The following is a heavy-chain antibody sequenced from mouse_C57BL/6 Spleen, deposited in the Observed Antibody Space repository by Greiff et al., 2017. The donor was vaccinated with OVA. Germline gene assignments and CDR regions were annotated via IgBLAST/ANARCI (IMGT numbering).Heavy chain of an antibody. Sequence: QVQLQQSGAELAKPGASVKLSCKASGYTFTSYWMHWVKQRPGQGLEWIGYINPSSGYTKYNQKFKDKATLTSDKSSSTAYMQLSSLTYEDSAVYYCARRNGTTGWYFDVWGTGTTVTVSS. J-gene: IGHJ1*03. CDR3: ARRNGTTGWYFDV. CDR1: GYTFTSYW. CDR2: INPSSGYT. D-gene: IGHD1-1*01. V-gene: IGHV1-7*01.